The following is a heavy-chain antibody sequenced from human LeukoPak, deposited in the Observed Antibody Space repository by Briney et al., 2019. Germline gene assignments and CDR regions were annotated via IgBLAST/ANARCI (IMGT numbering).Heavy chain of an antibody. V-gene: IGHV4-30-4*01. CDR3: AREGGRDSSGLTHFDY. Sequence: SETLSLTCTVSGGSISSGDYYWSWIRQPPGTGLEWIGYIYYSGSTYYNPSLKSRVTISVDTSKNQFSLKLSSVTAADTAVYYCAREGGRDSSGLTHFDYWGQGTLVTVSS. J-gene: IGHJ4*02. CDR2: IYYSGST. CDR1: GGSISSGDYY. D-gene: IGHD6-19*01.